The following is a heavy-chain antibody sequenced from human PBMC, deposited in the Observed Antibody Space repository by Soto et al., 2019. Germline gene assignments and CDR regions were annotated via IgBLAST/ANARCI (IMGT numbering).Heavy chain of an antibody. CDR3: ARDGLSGGDAFDI. V-gene: IGHV4-59*06. J-gene: IGHJ3*02. CDR2: MNYRGIT. Sequence: QVQLQESGPGLVKPSETLSLTCSVSGGSISTFYWNWIRQRPGKGLEWIGYMNYRGITYYNPSLKSRLTISEDTSKNHFSLNLNSVTAADTAVYYCARDGLSGGDAFDIWGQGTMVVVSS. D-gene: IGHD2-8*01. CDR1: GGSISTFY.